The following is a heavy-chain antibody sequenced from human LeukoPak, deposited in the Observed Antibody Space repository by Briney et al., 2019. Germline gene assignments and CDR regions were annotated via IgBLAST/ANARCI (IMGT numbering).Heavy chain of an antibody. V-gene: IGHV3-7*01. CDR3: ARVYYYDSGSRWGDYFDY. D-gene: IGHD3-10*01. CDR2: IKQDGSEK. CDR1: GFTVSSNS. J-gene: IGHJ4*02. Sequence: PGGSLRLSCTVSGFTVSSNSMSWVRQAPGKGLEWVANIKQDGSEKYYVDSVKGRFTISRDNAKNSLYLQMNSLRAEDTAVYYCARVYYYDSGSRWGDYFDYWGQGTLVTVSS.